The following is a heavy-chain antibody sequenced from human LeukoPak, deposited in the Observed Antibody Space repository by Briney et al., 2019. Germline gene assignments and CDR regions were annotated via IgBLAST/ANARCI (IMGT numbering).Heavy chain of an antibody. D-gene: IGHD3-16*02. V-gene: IGHV4-4*02. CDR3: AMISEYDYVWGSYRPLAFDI. Sequence: SETLSLTCAVSGGSISSSNWWSWVRQPPGKGLEWIGEIYHSGSTNYNPSLKSRVTISVDTSKNQFSLKLSSVTAADTAVYYCAMISEYDYVWGSYRPLAFDIWGQGTMVTVSS. CDR1: GGSISSSNW. J-gene: IGHJ3*02. CDR2: IYHSGST.